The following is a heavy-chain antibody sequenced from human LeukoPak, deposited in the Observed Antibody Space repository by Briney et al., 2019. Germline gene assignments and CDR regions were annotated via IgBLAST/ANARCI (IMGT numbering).Heavy chain of an antibody. Sequence: PSETLSLTCTVSGGSISSSSHYWGWMRQPPGKGLEWIGSMYYSGGTYYNPSLKSRVTISIDTSKNQFSLKLNSVTAADTAVYYCARLVRYCSTNSCYPFDYWGQGTLVTVSS. D-gene: IGHD2-2*01. V-gene: IGHV4-39*01. J-gene: IGHJ4*02. CDR2: MYYSGGT. CDR1: GGSISSSSHY. CDR3: ARLVRYCSTNSCYPFDY.